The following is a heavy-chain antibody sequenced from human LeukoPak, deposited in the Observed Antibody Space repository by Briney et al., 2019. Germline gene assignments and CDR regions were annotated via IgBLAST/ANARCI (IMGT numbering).Heavy chain of an antibody. CDR3: ARRKRLSSSSRPSRPINWYFDL. J-gene: IGHJ2*01. CDR2: INHSGRT. Sequence: SETMSLTCAVYGGSFSGYYWGWIRQPPGKGLEWIGEINHSGRTNYNPSLKSRVTISVDTSKNQFSLKLSSVTAADTAVYYCARRKRLSSSSRPSRPINWYFDLWGRGTLVTVSS. V-gene: IGHV4-34*01. D-gene: IGHD6-6*01. CDR1: GGSFSGYY.